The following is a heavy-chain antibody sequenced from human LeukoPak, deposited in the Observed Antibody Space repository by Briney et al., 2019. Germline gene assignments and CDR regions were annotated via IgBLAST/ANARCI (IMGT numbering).Heavy chain of an antibody. J-gene: IGHJ5*02. D-gene: IGHD3-16*01. CDR2: INPNSGGT. CDR3: ARVFFPPAGGSSVPIWFDP. CDR1: GYTFTGYY. Sequence: ASVKVSCKASGYTFTGYYMHWVRQAPGQGLEWMGRINPNSGGTNYAQKFQGRVTMTRDTSISTAYMELSRLRSDDTAVYYCARVFFPPAGGSSVPIWFDPWGQGTLVTVSS. V-gene: IGHV1-2*06.